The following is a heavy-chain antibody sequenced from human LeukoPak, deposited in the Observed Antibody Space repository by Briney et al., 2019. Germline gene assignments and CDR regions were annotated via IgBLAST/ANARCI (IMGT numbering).Heavy chain of an antibody. CDR3: ARDVRGYCSGGSCYYFDY. D-gene: IGHD2-15*01. CDR1: GGSISSYY. CDR2: IYTSGST. Sequence: PSETLSLTCTVSGGSISSYYWSWIRQPAGKGLEWIGRIYTSGSTNYNPSLKSRVTMSVDTSKNQFSLKLSSVTAADTAVYYCARDVRGYCSGGSCYYFDYWGQGTLVTVSS. J-gene: IGHJ4*02. V-gene: IGHV4-4*07.